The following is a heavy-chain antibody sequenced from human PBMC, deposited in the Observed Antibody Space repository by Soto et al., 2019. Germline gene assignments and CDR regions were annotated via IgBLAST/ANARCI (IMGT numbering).Heavy chain of an antibody. CDR3: ARDLAAVPRAFDY. V-gene: IGHV4-59*01. D-gene: IGHD6-13*01. CDR2: VYYTGTT. J-gene: IGHJ4*02. Sequence: QVQLQESGPGLLKPSETLSLTCTVSGGSISSYFSIWVRQPPGKGLEWIGSVYYTGTTDYNPSLRSRVTISVDTSKTQFSLTLRSVTAADTAVYYCARDLAAVPRAFDYWGRGTLVTVSS. CDR1: GGSISSYF.